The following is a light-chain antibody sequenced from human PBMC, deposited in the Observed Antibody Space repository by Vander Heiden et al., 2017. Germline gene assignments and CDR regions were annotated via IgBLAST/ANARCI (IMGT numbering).Light chain of an antibody. CDR1: QSISSY. V-gene: IGKV1-39*01. CDR3: QQSDTTPST. J-gene: IGKJ3*01. Sequence: DIQMTQSPSSLSASVGDRVTITCRPSQSISSYLNWYQQKPGKAPKLLIYAASSLQSGVSLRFSGSGSGTDFTLTISSLQPEDFATYYCQQSDTTPSTFGPGTKVDIK. CDR2: AAS.